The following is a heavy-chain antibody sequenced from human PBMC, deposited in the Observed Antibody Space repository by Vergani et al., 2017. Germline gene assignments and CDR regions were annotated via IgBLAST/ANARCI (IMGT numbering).Heavy chain of an antibody. V-gene: IGHV1-18*01. J-gene: IGHJ6*03. CDR3: ARGPNYDFWSGRSGGYMDV. D-gene: IGHD3-3*01. CDR1: GYTFTSYG. Sequence: QVQLVQSGAEVKKPGASVKVSCKASGYTFTSYGISWVRQAPGQGVEWMGWISAYNGNTNYAQKLQGRVTMTTDTSTSTAYMELRSLRADDTAVYYCARGPNYDFWSGRSGGYMDVWGKGTTVTVSS. CDR2: ISAYNGNT.